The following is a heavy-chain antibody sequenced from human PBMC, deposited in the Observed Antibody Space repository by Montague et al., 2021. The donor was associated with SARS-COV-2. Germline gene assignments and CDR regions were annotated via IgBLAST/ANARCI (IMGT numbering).Heavy chain of an antibody. J-gene: IGHJ3*01. CDR3: ARGQVSSSGVRIFIPAAGHLDG. CDR1: SGSFSDYD. Sequence: SETLSLTCAAYSGSFSDYDWTLIRQSPGKGLEWIGEINHTGSATYNPSLKGRVTLSRDTSKTQFSLKLQSVTPADTAVYYCARGQVSSSGVRIFIPAAGHLDGWGPGTSVTVSS. V-gene: IGHV4-34*01. D-gene: IGHD3-3*01. CDR2: INHTGSA.